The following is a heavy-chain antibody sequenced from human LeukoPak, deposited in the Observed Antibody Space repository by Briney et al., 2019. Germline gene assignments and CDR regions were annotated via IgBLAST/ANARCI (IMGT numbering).Heavy chain of an antibody. CDR3: AKERATYNFGGGLDY. D-gene: IGHD3-16*01. CDR1: GFTFSSYA. CDR2: ISERGKDT. Sequence: PGGSLRLSCAASGFTFSSYAMSWVRQAPGKGLEWVSGISERGKDTYYADSVKGRFTISRDNSKNTLYLQMNSLRAEDTAVYYCAKERATYNFGGGLDYWAQGTLVTVSS. V-gene: IGHV3-23*01. J-gene: IGHJ4*02.